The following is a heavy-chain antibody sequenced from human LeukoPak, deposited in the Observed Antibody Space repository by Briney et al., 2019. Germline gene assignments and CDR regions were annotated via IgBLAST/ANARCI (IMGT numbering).Heavy chain of an antibody. J-gene: IGHJ3*02. CDR3: ARGGQGDGYSADEAFDM. Sequence: SQTLSLTCAISGDSVSSNSTACNWIRQSPSRGLEWLGRTYYRSKWYSDYAVSVKSRITINPDTSKDQFSLQLNSVTPEDTAVYYCARGGQGDGYSADEAFDMWGQGTMVTVSS. V-gene: IGHV6-1*01. CDR1: GDSVSSNSTA. CDR2: TYYRSKWYS. D-gene: IGHD5-24*01.